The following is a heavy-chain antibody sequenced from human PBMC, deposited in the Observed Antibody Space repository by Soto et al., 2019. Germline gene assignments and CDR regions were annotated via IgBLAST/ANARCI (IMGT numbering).Heavy chain of an antibody. Sequence: GESLKISCKGSGYSFTSYWISWVRQMPGKGLEWMGRIDPSDSYTNYSPSFQGQVTISADKSISTAYLQWSSLKASDTAMYYCARHPGYSYECDYWGQGTLVTVSS. D-gene: IGHD5-18*01. V-gene: IGHV5-10-1*04. J-gene: IGHJ4*02. CDR1: GYSFTSYW. CDR3: ARHPGYSYECDY. CDR2: IDPSDSYT.